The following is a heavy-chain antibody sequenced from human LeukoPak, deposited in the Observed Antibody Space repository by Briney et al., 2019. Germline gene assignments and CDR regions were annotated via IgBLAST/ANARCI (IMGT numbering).Heavy chain of an antibody. CDR2: IYKTGSS. CDR1: GGSISTGAYY. V-gene: IGHV4-31*03. J-gene: IGHJ3*02. CDR3: AIRPLSNGQYAFDI. Sequence: SGTLSLTCTVSGGSISTGAYYWTWIRQHRGRGLDWGAYIYKTGSSYYNPSLMSRVNMSLDTSKNQFSLTLSSVTAADTAVYYSAIRPLSNGQYAFDIWGQGTMVTVSS. D-gene: IGHD2-8*01.